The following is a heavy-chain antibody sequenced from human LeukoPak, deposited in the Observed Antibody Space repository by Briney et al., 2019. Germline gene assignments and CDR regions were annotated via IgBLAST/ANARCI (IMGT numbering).Heavy chain of an antibody. J-gene: IGHJ5*02. V-gene: IGHV3-74*01. CDR2: INSDGSST. CDR3: TVVNYGSGSYPLGS. D-gene: IGHD3-10*01. Sequence: GGSLRLSCAASGFTFSSYWMHWVRQAPGKGLVWVSRINSDGSSTSYADSVKGRYTISRDNAKNTLYLQMNSLKTEDTAVYYCTVVNYGSGSYPLGSWGRGTLVTVSS. CDR1: GFTFSSYW.